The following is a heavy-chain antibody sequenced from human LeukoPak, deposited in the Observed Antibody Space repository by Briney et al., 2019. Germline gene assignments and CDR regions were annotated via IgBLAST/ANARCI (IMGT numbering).Heavy chain of an antibody. Sequence: KPSETLSLTCTVSGGSISSSGYYWGWIRQPPGKGLEWIGSIFYTGSTYYNPSLKSRVTISVDTSKNQFSLKLNSVTAADTAVYYCARHCSGGTCYSDFDYSGQGTLVTVSS. CDR3: ARHCSGGTCYSDFDY. D-gene: IGHD2-15*01. CDR1: GGSISSSGYY. V-gene: IGHV4-39*01. J-gene: IGHJ4*02. CDR2: IFYTGST.